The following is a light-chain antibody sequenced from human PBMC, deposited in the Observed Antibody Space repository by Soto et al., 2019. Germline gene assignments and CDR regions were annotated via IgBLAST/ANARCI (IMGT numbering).Light chain of an antibody. V-gene: IGLV1-44*01. CDR1: TSNIGTKA. Sequence: QSVLTQPPSASGTPGQRVTIFCSGGTSNIGTKAVNWYQQLPGTAPKLLIHSNDQRPSGVPDRFSGSKSGTSASLAISGLQSEDEADYYCAAWDDSLTGLYVFGTGTKLTVL. CDR3: AAWDDSLTGLYV. J-gene: IGLJ1*01. CDR2: SND.